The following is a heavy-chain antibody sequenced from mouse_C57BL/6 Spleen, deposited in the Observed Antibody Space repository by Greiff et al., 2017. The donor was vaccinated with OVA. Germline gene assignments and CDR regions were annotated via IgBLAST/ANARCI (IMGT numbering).Heavy chain of an antibody. J-gene: IGHJ1*03. CDR3: ARQGTFITTVVATNFDV. CDR1: GFTFSDYY. D-gene: IGHD1-1*01. V-gene: IGHV5-12*01. CDR2: ISNGGGST. Sequence: EVKVVESGGGLVQPGGSLKLSCAASGFTFSDYYMYWVRQTPEKRLEWVAYISNGGGSTYYPDTVKGRFTISRDNAKNTLYLQMSRLKSEDTAMYYCARQGTFITTVVATNFDVWGTGTTVTVSS.